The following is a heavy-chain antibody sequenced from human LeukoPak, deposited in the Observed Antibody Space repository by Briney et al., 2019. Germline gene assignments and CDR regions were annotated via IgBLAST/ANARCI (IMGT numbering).Heavy chain of an antibody. CDR3: ASGIRERGFDY. D-gene: IGHD1-1*01. V-gene: IGHV3-21*01. Sequence: GGSLRLSCEVSGFTFSNYWMMWVRQAPGKGLEWVSSISPSGGAIFYAESLRGRFTISRDNAKNSLFLQMNTLRAEDTAVYFCASGIRERGFDYWGQGTLVTVSS. J-gene: IGHJ4*02. CDR2: ISPSGGAI. CDR1: GFTFSNYW.